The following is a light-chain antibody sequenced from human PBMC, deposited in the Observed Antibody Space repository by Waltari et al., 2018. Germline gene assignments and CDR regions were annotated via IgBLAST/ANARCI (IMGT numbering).Light chain of an antibody. CDR1: ISNIGSNV. J-gene: IGLJ1*01. V-gene: IGLV1-44*01. CDR3: VTWDDSLIDYV. Sequence: QSVLTQPPSASGTPGQRVTVSCSGSISNIGSNVVNWYQQVPGTAPKLLIYSNKFRPSGVPDRFSGSKSGTSASLAISGLQSEDEADYYCVTWDDSLIDYVFVTGTKVTV. CDR2: SNK.